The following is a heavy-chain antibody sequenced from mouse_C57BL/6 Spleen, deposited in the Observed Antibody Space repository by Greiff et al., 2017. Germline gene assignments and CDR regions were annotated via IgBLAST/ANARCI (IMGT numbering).Heavy chain of an antibody. Sequence: VQLQESGPELVKPGASVKISCKASGYAFSSSWMNWVKQRPGKGLEWIGRIYPGDGDTNYNGKFKGKATLTADKSSSTAYMQLSSLTSEDSAVYFCARDLGDYWGQGTTLTVSS. J-gene: IGHJ2*01. CDR3: ARDLGDY. V-gene: IGHV1-82*01. CDR2: IYPGDGDT. CDR1: GYAFSSSW. D-gene: IGHD3-1*01.